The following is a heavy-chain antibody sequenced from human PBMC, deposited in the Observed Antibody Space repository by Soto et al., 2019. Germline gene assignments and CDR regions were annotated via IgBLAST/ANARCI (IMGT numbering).Heavy chain of an antibody. Sequence: PSETLSLTCTVSGGSVSSGSYYWSWIRQPPGKGLEWIGYIYYSGSTNYNPSLKSRVTISVDTSKNQFSLKLSSVTAADTAVYYCAIVDYYYDSHEIDFWGQGTLVTVSS. D-gene: IGHD3-22*01. CDR2: IYYSGST. CDR1: GGSVSSGSYY. J-gene: IGHJ4*02. CDR3: AIVDYYYDSHEIDF. V-gene: IGHV4-61*01.